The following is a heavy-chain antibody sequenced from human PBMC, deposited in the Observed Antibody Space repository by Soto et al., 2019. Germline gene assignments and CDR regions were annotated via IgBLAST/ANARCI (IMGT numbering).Heavy chain of an antibody. CDR1: GLTFSSYG. J-gene: IGHJ6*02. D-gene: IGHD6-19*01. CDR3: VKDQNSGWSWEGYYGMAV. V-gene: IGHV3-30*18. CDR2: ISYDGSNK. Sequence: CLRRSCAAPGLTFSSYGMHWVRQALGKGLEWGEVISYDGSNKYYADSVKGRLTLSRDSTKITLVRPVVRLTEADKAVYWCVKDQNSGWSWEGYYGMAVWRQGTKVTV.